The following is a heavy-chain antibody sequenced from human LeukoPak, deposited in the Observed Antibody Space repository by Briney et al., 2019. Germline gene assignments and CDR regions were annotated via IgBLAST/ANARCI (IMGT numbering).Heavy chain of an antibody. CDR1: GYTFTSCD. CDR3: ARGLRVTTSPHGY. Sequence: ASVKVSCKASGYTFTSCDINWARQATGQGLEWMGWMNPNSGNTGYAQKFQGRVTMTRNTSISTAYMELSSLRSEDTAVYYCARGLRVTTSPHGYWGQGTLVTVSS. CDR2: MNPNSGNT. V-gene: IGHV1-8*01. D-gene: IGHD4-17*01. J-gene: IGHJ4*02.